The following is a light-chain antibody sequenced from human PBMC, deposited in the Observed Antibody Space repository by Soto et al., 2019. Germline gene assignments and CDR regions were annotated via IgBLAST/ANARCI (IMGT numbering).Light chain of an antibody. CDR3: QQYHNWPPT. CDR2: GVS. J-gene: IGKJ5*01. V-gene: IGKV3-15*01. CDR1: QSVYSN. Sequence: EILMTQSPATLSVSPGERATLSCRASQSVYSNLAWYQQKPGQDPRLLIYGVSTRATGMPDRFSGSGSGTEFTLTISSLQSEDFAVYYCQQYHNWPPTFGQGTRLESK.